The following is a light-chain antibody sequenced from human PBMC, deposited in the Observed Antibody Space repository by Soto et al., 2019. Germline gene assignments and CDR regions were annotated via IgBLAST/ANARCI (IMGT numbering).Light chain of an antibody. CDR1: SSDVGGYSY. CDR2: DVS. Sequence: QSALTQPASVSGSPGQSITISCTGTSSDVGGYSYVSWYQQHPGKAPKLMIYDVSNRPSGVSNRFSGSKSANTASLTISGLQAEDEADYYCSSYTGSSTYVVFGGGTKVTVL. CDR3: SSYTGSSTYVV. V-gene: IGLV2-14*01. J-gene: IGLJ2*01.